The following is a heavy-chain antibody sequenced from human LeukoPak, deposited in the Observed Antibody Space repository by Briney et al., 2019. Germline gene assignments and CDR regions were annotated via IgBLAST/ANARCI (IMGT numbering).Heavy chain of an antibody. V-gene: IGHV3-30*18. Sequence: GGSLRLSCEASGFTFSSYGMHWVRQTPGKGPEWVAVVSYDGGTQYYADSVKGRFTISRDNSKNTVYLQMNSLRSEDTALYYCTKRHDIRGGYVSGDVWGQGTTVTVS. CDR3: TKRHDIRGGYVSGDV. CDR1: GFTFSSYG. CDR2: VSYDGGTQ. D-gene: IGHD3-3*01. J-gene: IGHJ6*02.